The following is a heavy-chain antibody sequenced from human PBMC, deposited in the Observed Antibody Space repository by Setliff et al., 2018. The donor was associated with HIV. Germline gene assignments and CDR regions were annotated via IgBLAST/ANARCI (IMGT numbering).Heavy chain of an antibody. D-gene: IGHD3-10*01. CDR2: IYYSGST. V-gene: IGHV4-59*11. Sequence: SETLSLTCTVSGGSISSHYWSWIRQPPGKGLEWLGSIYYSGSTNYNPSLKSRVTISVDTSKNQFSLKLSSVTAADTAVYYCARGGRGSGSYYWDYYFDYWGQGTLVTVSS. CDR3: ARGGRGSGSYYWDYYFDY. CDR1: GGSISSHY. J-gene: IGHJ4*02.